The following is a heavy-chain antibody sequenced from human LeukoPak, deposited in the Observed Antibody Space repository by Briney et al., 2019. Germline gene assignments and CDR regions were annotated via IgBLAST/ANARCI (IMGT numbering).Heavy chain of an antibody. CDR3: ARSPSYSHYFDY. V-gene: IGHV3-33*08. CDR2: IWYDGSNK. J-gene: IGHJ4*02. Sequence: GGSLRLSCAASGFTFSSYAMPWVRQAPGKGLEWVAVIWYDGSNKYYADSVKGRFTISRDNSKNTLYLQMNSLRAEDTAVYYCARSPSYSHYFDYWGQGTLVTVSS. D-gene: IGHD2-21*01. CDR1: GFTFSSYA.